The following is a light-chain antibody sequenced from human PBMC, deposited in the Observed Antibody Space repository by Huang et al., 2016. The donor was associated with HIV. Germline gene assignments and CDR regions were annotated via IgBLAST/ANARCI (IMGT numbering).Light chain of an antibody. CDR2: GAS. V-gene: IGKV3-15*01. CDR1: QSVSSN. Sequence: EIVMTQSPGTLSVSPGERATLSCRASQSVSSNFAWYQQKPGQAPRLLSYGASTRATDVPARFSGSGSGTEFTLTISSLQSEDFAVYYCQQYNSWPRTFGQGTKLEIK. CDR3: QQYNSWPRT. J-gene: IGKJ2*01.